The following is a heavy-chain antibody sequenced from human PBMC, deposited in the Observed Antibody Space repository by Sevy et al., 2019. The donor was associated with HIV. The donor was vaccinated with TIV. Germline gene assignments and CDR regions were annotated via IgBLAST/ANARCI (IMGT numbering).Heavy chain of an antibody. CDR1: GFTFSSYA. D-gene: IGHD1-26*01. Sequence: GGSLRLSCAASGFTFSSYAMSWVRQAPGKGLEWVSAISDGGGSTYYADSVKGRFTISRDNSKNTRYLQMNSLRAEDTAVYYCAKEDLVGATEGRFDYWGQGTLVTVSS. CDR3: AKEDLVGATEGRFDY. V-gene: IGHV3-23*01. CDR2: ISDGGGST. J-gene: IGHJ4*02.